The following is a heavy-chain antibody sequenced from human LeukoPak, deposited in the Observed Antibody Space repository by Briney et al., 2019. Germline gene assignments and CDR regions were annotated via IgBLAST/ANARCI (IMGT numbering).Heavy chain of an antibody. CDR3: AKEDRRGRHFDY. D-gene: IGHD3-16*01. Sequence: PGRSLRLSCAASGFTFDDYAMHWVRQAPGKGLEWVSGISWNSGSIGYADSVKGRFTISRDNAKNSLYLQMNSLRAEDTALYYCAKEDRRGRHFDYWGQGTLVIVSS. CDR2: ISWNSGSI. CDR1: GFTFDDYA. V-gene: IGHV3-9*01. J-gene: IGHJ4*02.